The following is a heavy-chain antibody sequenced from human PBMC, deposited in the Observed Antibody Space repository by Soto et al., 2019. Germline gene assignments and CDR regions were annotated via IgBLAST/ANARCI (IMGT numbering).Heavy chain of an antibody. CDR1: GYTFTSYG. V-gene: IGHV1-18*01. J-gene: IGHJ4*02. CDR2: ITTDKGKT. CDR3: ATRSPALDY. Sequence: GASVKVSCKTSGYTFTSYGITWVRQAPGQGLEWMGWITTDKGKTTYAQKFQGRVTMTTDTSTSTAYMELRSLRSDDTAVYYCATRSPALDYCGQGTLVTVSS.